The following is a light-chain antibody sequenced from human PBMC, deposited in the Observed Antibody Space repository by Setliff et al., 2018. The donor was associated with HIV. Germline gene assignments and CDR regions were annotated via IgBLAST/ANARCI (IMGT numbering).Light chain of an antibody. CDR2: EVN. CDR1: SSDIGNYSL. V-gene: IGLV2-23*01. Sequence: QSALTQPASVSGSPGQSIIISCIGSSSDIGNYSLVSWYQQHPGKAPKLILYEVNKRPSGVSHRFSGSKSANTASLAISGLQAEDEAEYSCCSYAGSNILLFGGGTKVTVL. J-gene: IGLJ2*01. CDR3: CSYAGSNILL.